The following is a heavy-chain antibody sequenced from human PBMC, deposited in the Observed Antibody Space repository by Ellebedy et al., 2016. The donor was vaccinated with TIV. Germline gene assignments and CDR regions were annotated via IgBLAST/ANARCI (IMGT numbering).Heavy chain of an antibody. D-gene: IGHD4-11*01. V-gene: IGHV3-23*01. J-gene: IGHJ4*02. CDR2: ISGSGGST. CDR1: GFTVNRNC. CDR3: AHIEGDYSDFC. Sequence: GESLKISCAASGFTVNRNCMTWVRQAPGKGLEWVSTISGSGGSTYYADSVKGRFTISRDNSKNTVYLQMNSLRAEDTAVYYCAHIEGDYSDFCWGQGTLVTVSS.